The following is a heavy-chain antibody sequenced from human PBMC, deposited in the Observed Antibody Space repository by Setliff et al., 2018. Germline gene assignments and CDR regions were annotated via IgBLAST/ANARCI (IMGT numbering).Heavy chain of an antibody. CDR3: VKDGMGPTYTYFFDY. J-gene: IGHJ4*02. CDR2: ISGSGDST. V-gene: IGHV3-23*01. D-gene: IGHD1-26*01. CDR1: GFTFSNYA. Sequence: LRLSCVASGFTFSNYAMSWVRLAPGEGPEWVSTISGSGDSTYYADAIRGRFTISRDNSKKSLYLQANGLRVEDTAVYYCVKDGMGPTYTYFFDYWGQGSQVTVSS.